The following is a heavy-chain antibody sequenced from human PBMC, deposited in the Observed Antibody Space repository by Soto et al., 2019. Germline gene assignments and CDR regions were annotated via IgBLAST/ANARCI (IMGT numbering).Heavy chain of an antibody. J-gene: IGHJ4*02. V-gene: IGHV1-3*01. CDR1: FCTFTYNG. CDR3: ARGLRLYYFDY. Sequence: GGAGKVSSEDRFCTFTYNGIYWVGQAPGQRLEWMGWITAGNGNTKYSQKFQGRVTITRDTSASTAYMELSSLRSEDTAVYYCARGLRLYYFDYWGQGTLVTVSS. CDR2: ITAGNGNT.